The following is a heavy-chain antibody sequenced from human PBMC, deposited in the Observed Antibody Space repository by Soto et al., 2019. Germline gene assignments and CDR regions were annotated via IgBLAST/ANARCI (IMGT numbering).Heavy chain of an antibody. Sequence: GGSLRLSCAASGFTFSSYSMNWVRQAPGKGLEWVSSISSSSSYIYYADSVKGRFTISRDNAKNSLNLQMNRLRAEDTAVYYCARGIKDSSGYSYFDYWGQGTLVTGSS. CDR2: ISSSSSYI. CDR1: GFTFSSYS. CDR3: ARGIKDSSGYSYFDY. V-gene: IGHV3-21*01. J-gene: IGHJ4*02. D-gene: IGHD3-22*01.